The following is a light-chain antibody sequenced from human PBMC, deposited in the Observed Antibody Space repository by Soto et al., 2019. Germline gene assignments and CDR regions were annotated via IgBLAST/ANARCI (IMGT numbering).Light chain of an antibody. CDR2: EVN. V-gene: IGLV2-8*01. CDR3: SSYAGSSSVV. Sequence: QSALTQPPSASGSPGQSVTISCTGTSSDVGGYNFVSWYQQHPGKAPKLMIFEVNKRPSGVPDRFSGSKSDNTASLTVSGLQAEEEADYYCSSYAGSSSVVFGGGTQLTVL. J-gene: IGLJ2*01. CDR1: SSDVGGYNF.